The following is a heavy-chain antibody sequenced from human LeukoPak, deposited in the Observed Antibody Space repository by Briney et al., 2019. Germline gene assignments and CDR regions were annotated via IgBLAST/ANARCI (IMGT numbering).Heavy chain of an antibody. V-gene: IGHV3-53*01. CDR1: GFTVSSNY. CDR2: IYSGGST. J-gene: IGHJ6*02. CDR3: ARDSSGYYSPYGMDV. Sequence: PGGSLRLSCAASGFTVSSNYMSWVRQAPGKGLEWVSVIYSGGSTYYADSVKGRFTISRDNSKNTLYLQMNSLRAEDTAVYYCARDSSGYYSPYGMDVWGQGTTVTVSS. D-gene: IGHD3-22*01.